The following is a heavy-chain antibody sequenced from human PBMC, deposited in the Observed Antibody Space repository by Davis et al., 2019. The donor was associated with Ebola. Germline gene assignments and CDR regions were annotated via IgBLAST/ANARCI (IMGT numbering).Heavy chain of an antibody. CDR2: IYYSGST. Sequence: MPSETLSLTCAVSGGSISSSNWWCWVRQHPGKGLEWIGYIYYSGSTYYNPSLKSRLTISVDTSKNQFSLKLSSATAADTAVYYCARVRKQLVLGTDYWGQGTLVTVSS. CDR3: ARVRKQLVLGTDY. V-gene: IGHV4-4*02. D-gene: IGHD6-6*01. J-gene: IGHJ4*02. CDR1: GGSISSSNW.